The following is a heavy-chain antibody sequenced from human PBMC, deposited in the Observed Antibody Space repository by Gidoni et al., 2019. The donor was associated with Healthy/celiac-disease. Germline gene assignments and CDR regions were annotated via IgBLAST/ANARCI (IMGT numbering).Heavy chain of an antibody. D-gene: IGHD3-22*01. CDR2: IYYSGST. Sequence: EWIGSIYYSGSTYYNPSLKSRVTISVDTSKNQFSLKLSSVTAADTAVYYCARQLSGYDLIFDYWGQGTLVTVSS. V-gene: IGHV4-39*01. J-gene: IGHJ4*02. CDR3: ARQLSGYDLIFDY.